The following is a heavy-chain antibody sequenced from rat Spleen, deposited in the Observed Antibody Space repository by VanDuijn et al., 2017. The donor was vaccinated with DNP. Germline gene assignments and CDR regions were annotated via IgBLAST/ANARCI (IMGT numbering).Heavy chain of an antibody. V-gene: IGHV5-22*01. J-gene: IGHJ2*01. Sequence: EVQLVESGGGLVQPGRSLKLSCAASGFTFSDYYMAWVRQAPTKGLDGVAYIAYDGGITYYGDSVKGRFTISRDNAKNTLSLQMNSLRSEDMATYYCARWYSSGFCFDYWGQGVMVTVSS. D-gene: IGHD4-3*01. CDR1: GFTFSDYY. CDR3: ARWYSSGFCFDY. CDR2: IAYDGGIT.